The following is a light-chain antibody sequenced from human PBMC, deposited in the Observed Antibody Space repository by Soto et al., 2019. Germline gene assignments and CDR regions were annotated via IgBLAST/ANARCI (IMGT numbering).Light chain of an antibody. V-gene: IGLV2-14*01. CDR2: EVI. CDR3: SSFTTGNTWV. J-gene: IGLJ3*02. Sequence: QSALTQPASVSGSPGQSITISCTGTSSDVGGYDYVSWFQQHPGRAPKLLIYEVIKRPSGVSTRFSGSKSANTASLTISGLQADDVADFYCSSFTTGNTWVFGGGTKLTVL. CDR1: SSDVGGYDY.